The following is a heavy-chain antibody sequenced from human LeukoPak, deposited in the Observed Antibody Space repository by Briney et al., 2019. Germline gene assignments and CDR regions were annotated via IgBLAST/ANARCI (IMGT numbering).Heavy chain of an antibody. CDR1: GFTFSDSA. Sequence: GGSLSSSCAASGFTFSDSAIHWVRLPSGRGLEGIGLMDKKANLYATALSASVGGRFSISRDDSKDMAYLQMNNLKTEDSALYYCTRDSGTYNWFDPWGPGTLVTVSS. D-gene: IGHD1-26*01. CDR2: MDKKANLYAT. J-gene: IGHJ5*02. CDR3: TRDSGTYNWFDP. V-gene: IGHV3-73*01.